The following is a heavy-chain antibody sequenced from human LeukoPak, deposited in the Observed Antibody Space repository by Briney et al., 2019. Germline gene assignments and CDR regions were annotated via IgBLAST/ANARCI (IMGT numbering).Heavy chain of an antibody. Sequence: ASVKVSCKASGYTFGSYYMHWVRQAPGQGLEWMGIINPSADIKTYAQKFQGRVTITTDESTSTAYMELSSLRSEDTAVYYRAREGDGYNSGWFDPWAREPWSPSPQ. V-gene: IGHV1-46*01. D-gene: IGHD5-24*01. CDR1: GYTFGSYY. CDR2: INPSADIK. J-gene: IGHJ5*02. CDR3: AREGDGYNSGWFDP.